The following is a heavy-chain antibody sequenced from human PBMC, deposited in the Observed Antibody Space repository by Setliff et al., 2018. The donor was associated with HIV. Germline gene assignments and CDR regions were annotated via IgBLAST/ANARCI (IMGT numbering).Heavy chain of an antibody. V-gene: IGHV2-5*01. J-gene: IGHJ2*01. CDR2: IYWNDDK. CDR3: AHNINWGSDWYFDL. D-gene: IGHD7-27*01. CDR1: GFSLNTTGVS. Sequence: SGPTVVNPTQTLRLTCTFSGFSLNTTGVSVGWIRQPPGKALEWLAFIYWNDDKRYSPSLKSRLTITKDTSRNQVVLTMTNMDPVDTATYYCAHNINWGSDWYFDLWGRGTLVTVSS.